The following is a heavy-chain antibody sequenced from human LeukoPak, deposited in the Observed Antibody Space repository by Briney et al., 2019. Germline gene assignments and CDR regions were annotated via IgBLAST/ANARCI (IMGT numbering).Heavy chain of an antibody. CDR3: ARGPGYSSSWHRIDY. CDR2: INAGNGNT. J-gene: IGHJ4*02. D-gene: IGHD6-13*01. V-gene: IGHV1-3*01. CDR1: GYTFTSYA. Sequence: GASVKVSCKASGYTFTSYAMHWVRQAPGQRLEWMGWINAGNGNTKYSQKFQGRVTITRDTSASTAYMELSSLRSEDTAVYYCARGPGYSSSWHRIDYWGQGTLVTVSS.